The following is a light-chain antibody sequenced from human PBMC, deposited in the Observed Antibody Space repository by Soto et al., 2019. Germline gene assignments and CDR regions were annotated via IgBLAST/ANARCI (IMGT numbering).Light chain of an antibody. Sequence: HSVLTQPPSVSGAPGQRVTISCTGSSSNIGAGYDVHWYQQLPGTAPKLLIYGNSNRPSGVPDRFSGSKSGTSASLAITGLQAEDEADYYCQSYDSSLSAPLFGGGTKLTVL. V-gene: IGLV1-40*01. CDR3: QSYDSSLSAPL. CDR2: GNS. J-gene: IGLJ3*02. CDR1: SSNIGAGYD.